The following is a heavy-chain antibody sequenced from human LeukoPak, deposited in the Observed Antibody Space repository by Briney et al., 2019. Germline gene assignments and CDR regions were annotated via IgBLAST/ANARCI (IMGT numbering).Heavy chain of an antibody. Sequence: GGSLRLSCEGSAFIFSGHWMNWVRQTPGKGLEWVASIKEDGSERQYVDSVKGRFSISRDNTKGSLFLQLNSLRAEDTAVYYCARDPTPGAFDIWGQGTVVAVSS. CDR3: ARDPTPGAFDI. CDR2: IKEDGSER. CDR1: AFIFSGHW. J-gene: IGHJ3*02. V-gene: IGHV3-7*03.